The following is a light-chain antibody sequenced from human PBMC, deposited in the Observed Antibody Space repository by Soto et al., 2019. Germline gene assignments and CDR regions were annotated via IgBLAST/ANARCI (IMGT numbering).Light chain of an antibody. V-gene: IGKV1-17*01. J-gene: IGKJ1*01. CDR2: GSS. CDR1: QAIRND. Sequence: DIQMTQSPSSLSASVGDRVTIPCRASQAIRNDLAWYQQKPGRAPKRLIYGSSSLQSGVPSRFSGRGSGTEFTLTISSLQPEDFATYYCLQHNVFPRTFGQGTKVDIK. CDR3: LQHNVFPRT.